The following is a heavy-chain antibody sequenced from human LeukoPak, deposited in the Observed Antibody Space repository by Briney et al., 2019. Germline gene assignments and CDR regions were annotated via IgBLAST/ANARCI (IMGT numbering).Heavy chain of an antibody. V-gene: IGHV1-18*01. D-gene: IGHD6-19*01. CDR2: ISAYNGNT. J-gene: IGHJ4*02. CDR1: GYTFTSYG. CDR3: ARDREVAGTWYFDY. Sequence: GASVKVSCKASGYTFTSYGISWVRQAPGQGLEWMGWISAYNGNTNYAQKLQGRVTMTTDTSTSTAYMELRSLRSDDTAVYYCARDREVAGTWYFDYWGQGTLVTVSS.